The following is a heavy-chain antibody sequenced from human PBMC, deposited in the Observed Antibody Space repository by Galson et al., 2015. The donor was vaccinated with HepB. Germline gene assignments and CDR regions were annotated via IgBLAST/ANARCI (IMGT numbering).Heavy chain of an antibody. Sequence: SLRLSCAVSGLTFNYAWMNWVRQAPGKGLEWVGHIKSNPDGGTTDYAAPVQGRFTISRDDSKNTLYLQMNSLKIEDTAVYYCATVRSPSRGWNYFDFWGLGTRVTVSS. V-gene: IGHV3-15*07. CDR2: IKSNPDGGTT. CDR1: GLTFNYAW. CDR3: ATVRSPSRGWNYFDF. J-gene: IGHJ4*02. D-gene: IGHD6-19*01.